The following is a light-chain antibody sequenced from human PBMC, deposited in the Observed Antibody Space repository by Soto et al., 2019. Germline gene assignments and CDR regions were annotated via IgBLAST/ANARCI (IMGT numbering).Light chain of an antibody. CDR3: SSYTSSSTPLV. J-gene: IGLJ1*01. CDR1: SRDVGGYNY. CDR2: EVS. Sequence: QSVLTQPASVSGSPGQSITISCTGTSRDVGGYNYVSWYQQHPGKAPKLMIYEVSNRPSGVSNRFSGSKSGNTASLTISGLQAEDEADYSCSSYTSSSTPLVFGTGTKVTVL. V-gene: IGLV2-14*01.